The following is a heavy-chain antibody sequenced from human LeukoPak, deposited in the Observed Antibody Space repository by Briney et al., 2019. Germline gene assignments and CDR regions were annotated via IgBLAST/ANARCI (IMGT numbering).Heavy chain of an antibody. D-gene: IGHD3-3*01. CDR2: IFRSGTT. J-gene: IGHJ6*03. Sequence: SETLSLTCTVSGDSISSSSYYWAWIRQSPGKGLEWIGSIFRSGTTYYNPSLKSRVTISVDTSKNQFSLKLSSVTAADTAVYYCARVLRPTYYYYMDVWGKGTTVTVSS. CDR1: GDSISSSSYY. V-gene: IGHV4-39*07. CDR3: ARVLRPTYYYYMDV.